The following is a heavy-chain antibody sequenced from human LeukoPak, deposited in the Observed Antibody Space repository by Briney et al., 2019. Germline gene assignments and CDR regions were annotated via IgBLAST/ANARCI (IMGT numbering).Heavy chain of an antibody. CDR1: GYTFTSYG. V-gene: IGHV1-18*01. D-gene: IGHD5-18*01. Sequence: GASVTVSFKASGYTFTSYGISWVRPAPGQGLEWMGWISAYNGNTNYAQQLQGRVTMTTDTSTSTAYMELSSLRSEDTAVYYCAKKYRYSYGYDAFDIWGQGTMVTVSS. J-gene: IGHJ3*02. CDR2: ISAYNGNT. CDR3: AKKYRYSYGYDAFDI.